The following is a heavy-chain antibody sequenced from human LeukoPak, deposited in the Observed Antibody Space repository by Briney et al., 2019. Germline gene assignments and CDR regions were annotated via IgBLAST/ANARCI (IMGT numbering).Heavy chain of an antibody. Sequence: GASVKVSCKASGYTFTSYDINWVRQATGQGLEWTGWMNPNSGNTGYAQKFQGRVTMTRNTSISTAYMELSSLRSEDTAVYYCAREGGGSGSLYYYYYGMDVWGQGTTVTVSS. CDR1: GYTFTSYD. CDR2: MNPNSGNT. J-gene: IGHJ6*02. D-gene: IGHD3-10*01. V-gene: IGHV1-8*01. CDR3: AREGGGSGSLYYYYYGMDV.